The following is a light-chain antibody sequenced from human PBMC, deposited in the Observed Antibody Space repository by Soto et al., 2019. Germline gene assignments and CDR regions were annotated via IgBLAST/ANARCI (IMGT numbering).Light chain of an antibody. V-gene: IGKV3-20*01. CDR2: GVS. J-gene: IGKJ2*01. Sequence: EIVLTQSPGTLSLSPGERATLSCRASQSVSSSYLSWYQQRPGQAPRLLIYGVSNRATGSPDRFSGSGSGTDFTLTISRLEPEDFAVYYCQQYDNSPPMYTFGQGTKLEIK. CDR3: QQYDNSPPMYT. CDR1: QSVSSSY.